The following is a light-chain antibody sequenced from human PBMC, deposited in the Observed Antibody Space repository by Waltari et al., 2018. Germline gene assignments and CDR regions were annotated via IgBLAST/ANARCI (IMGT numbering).Light chain of an antibody. CDR3: QTGGTGIQV. V-gene: IGLV4-69*01. CDR1: GEYSAYA. J-gene: IGLJ3*02. CDR2: VHSEGSH. Sequence: LVLTQSPSASASLGASVKLTCSLPGEYSAYAIAWHQKQPIKGPRCLMTVHSEGSHRKGDGTPARFSVSRSDLDGDLTISRLESDDEADYFWQTGGTGIQVFGSGTKLTVL.